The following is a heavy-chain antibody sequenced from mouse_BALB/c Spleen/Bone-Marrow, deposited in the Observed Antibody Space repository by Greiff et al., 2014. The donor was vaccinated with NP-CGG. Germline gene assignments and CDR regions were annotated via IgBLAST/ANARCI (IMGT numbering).Heavy chain of an antibody. CDR2: ISSGGSYT. D-gene: IGHD1-1*01. Sequence: EVKLVESGGGLVKPGGSLKLSCAASGFTFSSYAMSWVRQTPEKRLEWVATISSGGSYTYYADSVKGRFTISRDTAKNTLYLRMSSLRSEDTAMYYCARQDYYGSGPHWYFDVWGAGTTVTVSS. J-gene: IGHJ1*01. CDR1: GFTFSSYA. CDR3: ARQDYYGSGPHWYFDV. V-gene: IGHV5-9-3*01.